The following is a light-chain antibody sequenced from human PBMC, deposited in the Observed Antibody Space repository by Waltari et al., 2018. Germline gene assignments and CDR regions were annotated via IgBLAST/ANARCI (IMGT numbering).Light chain of an antibody. J-gene: IGKJ4*01. CDR3: QQRSNWLS. Sequence: RATLSCRASQSVTNYLAWYQHKPGQAPRLLIYDASARATGIPARFSGSGSGTDFTLTISSLEPEDFAVYYCQQRSNWLSFGGGTKVEIK. V-gene: IGKV3-11*01. CDR2: DAS. CDR1: QSVTNY.